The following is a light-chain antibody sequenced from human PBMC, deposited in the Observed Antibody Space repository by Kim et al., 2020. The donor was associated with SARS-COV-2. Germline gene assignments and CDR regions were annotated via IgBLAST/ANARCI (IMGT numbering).Light chain of an antibody. CDR3: QAWDSSHVV. J-gene: IGLJ2*01. V-gene: IGLV3-1*01. Sequence: SVAPGQTASITCSGDKLGDKYACWYQQKPGQSPGLVIYQDSKRPSGIPERFSGSNSGNTATLTISGTQAMDEADYYCQAWDSSHVVFGGGTQLTVL. CDR2: QDS. CDR1: KLGDKY.